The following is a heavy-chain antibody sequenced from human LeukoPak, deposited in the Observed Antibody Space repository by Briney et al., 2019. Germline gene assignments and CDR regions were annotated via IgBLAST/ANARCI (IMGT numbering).Heavy chain of an antibody. V-gene: IGHV1-3*01. CDR3: ARAHYYGRSRDAFDI. CDR1: GYTFTSYA. CDR2: INAGNGNT. Sequence: EASVRVSCKASGYTFTSYAMHWVRQAPGQRLEWMGWINAGNGNTKYSQKFQGRVTITRDTSASTAYMELSSLRSEDTAVYYCARAHYYGRSRDAFDIWGQGTMVTVSS. J-gene: IGHJ3*02. D-gene: IGHD3-10*02.